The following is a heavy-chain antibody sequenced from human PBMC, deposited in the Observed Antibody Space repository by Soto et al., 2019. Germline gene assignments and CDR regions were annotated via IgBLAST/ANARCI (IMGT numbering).Heavy chain of an antibody. CDR3: ARGPPHAV. CDR1: GGSISSGGYS. J-gene: IGHJ6*02. CDR2: IYHSGST. V-gene: IGHV4-30-2*01. Sequence: LQLQESGSGLVKPSQTLSLTCAVSGGSISSGGYSWSWIRQPPGKGLEWIGYIYHSGSTYYNPSLKSRVTISVDRSKNHFSLKLSSVTAADTAVYYCARGPPHAVWGQGTTVTVSS.